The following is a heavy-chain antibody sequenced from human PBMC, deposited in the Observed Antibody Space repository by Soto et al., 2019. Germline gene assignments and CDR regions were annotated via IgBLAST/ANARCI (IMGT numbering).Heavy chain of an antibody. CDR1: GYTFTSYA. Sequence: QVQLVQSGAEVKKPGASVKVSCKASGYTFTSYAISWVRQAPGQGLEWMGWISAYNVNTNYAQKRQGRVTMTTETSTSTAYIELRSLRSDDTAVYYCATDAPPANYWGQGTLVTVSS. V-gene: IGHV1-18*01. CDR3: ATDAPPANY. J-gene: IGHJ4*02. CDR2: ISAYNVNT.